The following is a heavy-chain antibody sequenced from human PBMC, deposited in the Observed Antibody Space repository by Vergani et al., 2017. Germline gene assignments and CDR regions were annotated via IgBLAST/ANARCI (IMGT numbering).Heavy chain of an antibody. V-gene: IGHV3-9*01. D-gene: IGHD1-26*01. CDR1: GFTFDDYA. J-gene: IGHJ4*02. CDR3: ARISGSFLGVFDY. CDR2: ISWISGSI. Sequence: EVQLVESGGGLVQPGRSLRLSCAASGFTFDDYAMHWVRQAPGKGLEWVSGISWISGSIGYADSVKGRFTISRDNAKNSLYLQMNSLRAEDTALYYCARISGSFLGVFDYWGQGTLVTVSS.